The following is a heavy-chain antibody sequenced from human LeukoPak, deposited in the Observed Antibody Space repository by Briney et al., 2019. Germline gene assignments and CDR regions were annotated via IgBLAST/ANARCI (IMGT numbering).Heavy chain of an antibody. Sequence: GGSLRLSCAASGFTFSSYGMHWVRQAPGKGLEWVAFIRYDGSNKYYADSVKGRFTISRDNSKNTLYLQMNSLRAEDTAVYYCAKTSGCSSTSCYVAYYFDYWGQGTLVTVSS. V-gene: IGHV3-30*02. CDR2: IRYDGSNK. J-gene: IGHJ4*02. CDR3: AKTSGCSSTSCYVAYYFDY. D-gene: IGHD2-2*01. CDR1: GFTFSSYG.